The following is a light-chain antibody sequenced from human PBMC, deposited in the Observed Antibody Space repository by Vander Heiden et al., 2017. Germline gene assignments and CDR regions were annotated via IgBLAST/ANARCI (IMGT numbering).Light chain of an antibody. CDR1: QSLLHSNGYNY. V-gene: IGKV2-28*01. CDR2: LGS. CDR3: RQALQTPHT. J-gene: IGKJ4*01. Sequence: DIVMTQSPLSLPVTPGEPASISCRSSQSLLHSNGYNYLDWYLQKPGQSPQLLIYLGSNRASGVTDRFSGSGSGTDFTLKISRVEAEDVGVYYCRQALQTPHTFGGGTKVEIK.